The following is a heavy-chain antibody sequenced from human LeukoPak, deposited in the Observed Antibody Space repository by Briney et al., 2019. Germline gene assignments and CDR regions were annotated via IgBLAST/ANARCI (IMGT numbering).Heavy chain of an antibody. D-gene: IGHD2-15*01. CDR1: GFTFSSYA. J-gene: IGHJ4*02. CDR2: ITGGGGRT. V-gene: IGHV3-23*01. CDR3: AKGSGGSRPYYFDC. Sequence: GGSPRLSCAASGFTFSSYAMSWVRQAPGQGLEWVLAITGGGGRTYHAASVKGRFTISRDNSKNTLYLEMNSLRAEDTAVYYCAKGSGGSRPYYFDCWGQGTLVTVSS.